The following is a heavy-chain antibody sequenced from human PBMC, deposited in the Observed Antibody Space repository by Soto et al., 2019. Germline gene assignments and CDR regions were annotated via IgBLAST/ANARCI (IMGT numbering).Heavy chain of an antibody. V-gene: IGHV1-8*01. Sequence: QVQLVQSGAEVKKPGASVKVSCKASGYTFTSYDINWVRQATGQGFEYLGWMNPNSGNTGYVKKFQGRVTMTRDTSMRTADMELSSLPSEDTAVYYCAIGIRYGDSSMCFDPRGPRTLATVAS. D-gene: IGHD4-17*01. J-gene: IGHJ5*02. CDR1: GYTFTSYD. CDR2: MNPNSGNT. CDR3: AIGIRYGDSSMCFDP.